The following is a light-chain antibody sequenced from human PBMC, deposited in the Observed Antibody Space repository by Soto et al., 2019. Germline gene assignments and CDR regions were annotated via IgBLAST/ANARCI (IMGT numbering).Light chain of an antibody. Sequence: QSVLTQPRSVSGSPGQSVTISCTGTSSDVGASNYVSWYQQHPGKVPKLMIYDVTERPSGVPDRFSGSKSGNTASLTISGLHTEDEADYYCCSYAGSYTVRVFGGGTKVTVL. CDR3: CSYAGSYTVRV. V-gene: IGLV2-11*01. CDR1: SSDVGASNY. CDR2: DVT. J-gene: IGLJ2*01.